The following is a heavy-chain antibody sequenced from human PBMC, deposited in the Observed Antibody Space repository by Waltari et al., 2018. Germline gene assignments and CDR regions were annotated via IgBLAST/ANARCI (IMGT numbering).Heavy chain of an antibody. V-gene: IGHV3-23*03. J-gene: IGHJ2*01. Sequence: EVQLLESGGGLVQPGGSLRLSCAASGFTFSSYAMSWVRQAPGKGLEWVSVIYSGGSTYYADSVKGRFTISRDNSKNTLYLRMNSLRAEDTAVYYCAKDLKWGYSSSSGSWYFDLWGRGTLVTVSS. CDR1: GFTFSSYA. D-gene: IGHD6-6*01. CDR3: AKDLKWGYSSSSGSWYFDL. CDR2: IYSGGST.